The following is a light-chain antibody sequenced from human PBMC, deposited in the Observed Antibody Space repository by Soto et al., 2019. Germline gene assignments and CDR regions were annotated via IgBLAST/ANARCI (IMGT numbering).Light chain of an antibody. Sequence: DIQMTQFPSSVSASVGDRVTITCRASQGVSWLAWYQQKPGKAPKLLINAASSLQSGVPSRFSGSGSGTDFTLTISSLQSEDFATYYCQQATGFPWTFGQGTKVEIK. CDR1: QGVSW. CDR3: QQATGFPWT. CDR2: AAS. V-gene: IGKV1-12*01. J-gene: IGKJ1*01.